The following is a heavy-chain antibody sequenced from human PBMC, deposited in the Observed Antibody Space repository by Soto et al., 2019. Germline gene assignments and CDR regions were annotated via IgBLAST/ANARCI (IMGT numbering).Heavy chain of an antibody. CDR2: ISGSGGST. J-gene: IGHJ4*02. CDR1: GFTFSSYA. D-gene: IGHD6-13*01. V-gene: IGHV3-23*01. CDR3: AKRGGIGSSWLFDY. Sequence: GGSLRLSCAASGFTFSSYAMSWVREAPGKGLEWVSAISGSGGSTYYADSVKGRFTISRDNSKNTLYLQMNSLRAEDTAVYYCAKRGGIGSSWLFDYWGQGTLVTVS.